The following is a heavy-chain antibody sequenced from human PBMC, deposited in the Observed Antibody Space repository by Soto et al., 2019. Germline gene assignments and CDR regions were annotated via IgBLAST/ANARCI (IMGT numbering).Heavy chain of an antibody. D-gene: IGHD2-21*02. CDR3: ARGLRVTLFDS. CDR1: GGSISNSF. CDR2: IYYSGTT. Sequence: SETLSLTCTVSGGSISNSFWSWIRQPPGKGLEWIGYIYYSGTTNYNPSLKSRVIISIDTSKKQFSLKVSSVTAADTAVYFCARGLRVTLFDSWGQGTLVTVSS. J-gene: IGHJ4*02. V-gene: IGHV4-59*01.